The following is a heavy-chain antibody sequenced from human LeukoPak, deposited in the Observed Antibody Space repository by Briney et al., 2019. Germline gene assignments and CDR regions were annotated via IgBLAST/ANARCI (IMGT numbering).Heavy chain of an antibody. Sequence: PGGSLRLSCAASGFTFSSYAMSWVRQAPGKGLEWVSAISGSGGSTYYADSVKGRFTISRDNAKNSVYLQMNSLRAEDTAVYYCARLSTAAADSDYWGQGTLVTVSS. J-gene: IGHJ4*02. CDR2: ISGSGGST. CDR3: ARLSTAAADSDY. CDR1: GFTFSSYA. D-gene: IGHD6-13*01. V-gene: IGHV3-23*01.